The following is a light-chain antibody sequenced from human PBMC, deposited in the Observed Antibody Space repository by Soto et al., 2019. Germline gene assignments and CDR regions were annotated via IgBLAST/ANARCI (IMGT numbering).Light chain of an antibody. CDR1: SSNIRNNY. J-gene: IGLJ1*01. CDR3: GTWDSSLSNYV. V-gene: IGLV1-51*01. Sequence: QSVLTQPPSVSAAPGQRVTISRSGSSSNIRNNYVSWYQQLPGTAPKLLIYDTNERLSGVPDRFSGSKSGTSATLGITGLQTGDEADYYCGTWDSSLSNYVFGTGTKLTVL. CDR2: DTN.